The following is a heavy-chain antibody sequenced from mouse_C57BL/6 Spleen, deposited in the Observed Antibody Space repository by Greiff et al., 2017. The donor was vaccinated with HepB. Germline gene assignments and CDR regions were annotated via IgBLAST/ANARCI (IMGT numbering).Heavy chain of an antibody. D-gene: IGHD1-1*01. J-gene: IGHJ1*03. CDR2: IDPSDSET. CDR1: GYTFTSYW. V-gene: IGHV1-52*01. Sequence: VQLQQPGAELVRPGSSVKLSCKASGYTFTSYWMHWVKQRPIQGLEWIGNIDPSDSETHYNQKFKDKATLTVDKSSSTAYMQLSSLTSEDSAVYYCAREDYYGSSPGYFDVWGTGTTVTVSS. CDR3: AREDYYGSSPGYFDV.